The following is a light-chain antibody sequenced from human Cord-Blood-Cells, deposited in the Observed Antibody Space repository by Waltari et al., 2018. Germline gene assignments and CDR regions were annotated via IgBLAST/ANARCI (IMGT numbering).Light chain of an antibody. V-gene: IGKV2-30*02. CDR2: KVS. CDR3: MQGTHWPPT. CDR1: QSLAHSDGNTY. Sequence: DVVMTQSPLSLPVTLGQPASISCRSSQSLAHSDGNTYLNWFQQRQGQSPRRLIYKVSNRDSGVPDRFSGSGSGTDFTLKISRVEAEDVGVYYCMQGTHWPPTFGQGTKVEIK. J-gene: IGKJ1*01.